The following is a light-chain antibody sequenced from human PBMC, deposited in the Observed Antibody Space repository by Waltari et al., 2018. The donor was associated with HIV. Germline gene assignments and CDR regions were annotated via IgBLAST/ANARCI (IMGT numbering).Light chain of an antibody. CDR2: KNN. J-gene: IGLJ2*01. CDR1: RYNIGSNY. V-gene: IGLV1-47*01. Sequence: QSVLTQPPSASGTPGQRVTISCSGSRYNIGSNYVYWYQDLPGTAPKLLIYKNNQRPSGVPVRFSGSKSGTSASLAISGLRSEDEAAYYCATWDDSLSGSVLFGGGTKLTVL. CDR3: ATWDDSLSGSVL.